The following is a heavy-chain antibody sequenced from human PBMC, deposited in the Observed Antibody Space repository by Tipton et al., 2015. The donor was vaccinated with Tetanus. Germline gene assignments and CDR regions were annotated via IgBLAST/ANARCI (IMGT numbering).Heavy chain of an antibody. D-gene: IGHD3-10*01. V-gene: IGHV4-61*08. J-gene: IGHJ4*02. CDR2: ISDSGLT. Sequence: GASLRSGDYNWSWIRQPPGKGLEWLAYISDSGLTNSNYFLKSRITISRDTSRNQFSLKLTSVTAADTAVYYCTRANHEFPKKGPFDSWGQGSLVIVSS. CDR3: TRANHEFPKKGPFDS. CDR1: GASLRSGDYN.